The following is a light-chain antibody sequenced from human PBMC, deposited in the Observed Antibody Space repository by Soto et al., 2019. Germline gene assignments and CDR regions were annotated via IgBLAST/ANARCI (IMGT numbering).Light chain of an antibody. V-gene: IGKV3-11*01. CDR1: QSLTSRY. CDR2: DAS. J-gene: IGKJ4*01. Sequence: EIVLTQSPGTLSLSPGERATLSCRASQSLTSRYLAWYQQKPGQAPRLLIYDASNRATGIPARFSGSGSGTDFTLTISSLEPEDIAVYYCQQRSNWRVTFGGGTKVDI. CDR3: QQRSNWRVT.